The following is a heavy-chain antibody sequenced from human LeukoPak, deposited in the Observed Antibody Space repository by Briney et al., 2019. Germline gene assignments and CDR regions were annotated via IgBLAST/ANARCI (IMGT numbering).Heavy chain of an antibody. Sequence: PGRSLRLSCAASGFTFDNYAMHWVRQAPGKGLEWVSGISWNSGSIGYADSVKGRFTISRDNSKNTLYLQMNSLRAEDTAVYYCARVGYSSGWSYYFDYWGQGTLVTVSS. CDR3: ARVGYSSGWSYYFDY. J-gene: IGHJ4*02. D-gene: IGHD6-19*01. CDR2: ISWNSGSI. CDR1: GFTFDNYA. V-gene: IGHV3-9*01.